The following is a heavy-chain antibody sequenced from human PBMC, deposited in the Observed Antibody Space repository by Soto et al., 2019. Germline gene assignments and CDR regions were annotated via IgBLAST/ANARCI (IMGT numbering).Heavy chain of an antibody. CDR3: ARSSTVTTWEKTINYFDY. CDR2: ISSSSSYI. Sequence: GGSLRLSCAASGFTFSSYSMNWVRQAPGKGLEWVSSISSSSSYIYYADSVKGRFTISRDNAKNSLYLQMNSLRAEDTAVYYCARSSTVTTWEKTINYFDYWGQGTLVTVSS. J-gene: IGHJ4*02. D-gene: IGHD4-17*01. CDR1: GFTFSSYS. V-gene: IGHV3-21*01.